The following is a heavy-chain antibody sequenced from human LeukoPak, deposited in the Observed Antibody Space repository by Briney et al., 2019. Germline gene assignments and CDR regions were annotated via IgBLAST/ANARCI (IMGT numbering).Heavy chain of an antibody. J-gene: IGHJ4*02. V-gene: IGHV3-30*02. CDR2: IRYDGSNK. Sequence: PGGSLRLSCAASGCTFSSYGMHWVRQAPGKGLEWVAFIRYDGSNKYYADSVKGRFTISRDNSKNTLYLQMNSLRAEDTAVYYCAKEPRFYGSVTTGYWGQGPLVTVPS. CDR1: GCTFSSYG. CDR3: AKEPRFYGSVTTGY. D-gene: IGHD2/OR15-2a*01.